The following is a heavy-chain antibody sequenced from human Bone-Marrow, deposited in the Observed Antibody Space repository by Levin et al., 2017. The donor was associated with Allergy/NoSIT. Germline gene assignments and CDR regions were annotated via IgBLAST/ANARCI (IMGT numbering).Heavy chain of an antibody. D-gene: IGHD6-19*01. J-gene: IGHJ6*02. CDR3: AKSAVAVGYYYGMNV. Sequence: PGGSLRLSCTASGFNFEDYAMYWVRQAPGKGPEWVSGMSWSGSTIDYADSVKGRFTISRDNAKNSLYLQMNSLRTEDTALYYCAKSAVAVGYYYGMNVWGQGTAVTVSS. CDR2: MSWSGSTI. V-gene: IGHV3-9*01. CDR1: GFNFEDYA.